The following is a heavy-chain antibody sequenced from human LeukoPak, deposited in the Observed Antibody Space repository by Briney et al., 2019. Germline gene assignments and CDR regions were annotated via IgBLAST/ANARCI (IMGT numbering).Heavy chain of an antibody. CDR2: INHSGST. D-gene: IGHD2-2*01. Sequence: TSETLSLTCAVYGGSFSGYYWSWIRQPPGKGLEWIGEINHSGSTNYNPSLKSRVTISVDTSKNQFSLKLSSVTAADTAVYYCARGPGGYCSSTSCHEGAEFDYWGQGTLVTVSS. V-gene: IGHV4-34*01. J-gene: IGHJ4*02. CDR1: GGSFSGYY. CDR3: ARGPGGYCSSTSCHEGAEFDY.